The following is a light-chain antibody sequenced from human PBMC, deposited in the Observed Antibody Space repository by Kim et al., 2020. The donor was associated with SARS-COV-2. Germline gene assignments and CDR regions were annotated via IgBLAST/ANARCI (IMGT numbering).Light chain of an antibody. V-gene: IGKV1-27*01. J-gene: IGKJ2*02. CDR3: QKYYSAPCT. CDR2: AAS. Sequence: ASVGDRVIITCRASQDIANYLAWYQQKPGKVPHVLIYAASTLQAGVPSRFSGSGSGTEFTLTIGSLQTEDVATYYCQKYYSAPCTFGPGTKVDIK. CDR1: QDIANY.